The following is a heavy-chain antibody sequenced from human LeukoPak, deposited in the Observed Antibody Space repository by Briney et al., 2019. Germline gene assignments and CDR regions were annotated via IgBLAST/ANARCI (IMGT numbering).Heavy chain of an antibody. CDR2: TKQDGSGK. CDR3: ARDVLGALDY. V-gene: IGHV3-7*01. D-gene: IGHD1-26*01. CDR1: GFTFSNYY. J-gene: IGHJ4*02. Sequence: QSGGSLRLSCAASGFTFSNYYMSWVRQAPGKGLEWVANTKQDGSGKNYLDPVKGRFTISRDNAKNSLYLQMNSLRAEDTAVYYCARDVLGALDYWGQGTLVTVSS.